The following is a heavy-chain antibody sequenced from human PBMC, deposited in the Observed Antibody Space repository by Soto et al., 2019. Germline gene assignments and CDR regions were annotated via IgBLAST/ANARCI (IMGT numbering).Heavy chain of an antibody. CDR2: ITGSGAFT. CDR3: AKGRVVVAASYRGGYYGMDV. V-gene: IGHV3-23*01. J-gene: IGHJ6*02. D-gene: IGHD6-19*01. Sequence: GGSLRLSCAASGFTFSNYAMSWVRQAPGKGLEWVSAITGSGAFTYYVDSVKGRFTISRDNSKNTLYLQVNSLRAEDTAVYYCAKGRVVVAASYRGGYYGMDVWGQGTTVTVSS. CDR1: GFTFSNYA.